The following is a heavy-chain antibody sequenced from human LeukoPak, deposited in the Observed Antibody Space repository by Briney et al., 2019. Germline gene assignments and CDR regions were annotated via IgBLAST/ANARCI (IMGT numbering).Heavy chain of an antibody. J-gene: IGHJ3*02. V-gene: IGHV3-74*01. Sequence: GGSLRLSCAASGFTFSNYWMVWVRQVPGKGPVWVSRVGTDGSSTAYADYVKGRFTISRDNAKNTLYLQMNSLRVEDTAVYYCARDKYGGNSNAFDIWGQGTLVTVSS. CDR1: GFTFSNYW. D-gene: IGHD4-23*01. CDR2: VGTDGSST. CDR3: ARDKYGGNSNAFDI.